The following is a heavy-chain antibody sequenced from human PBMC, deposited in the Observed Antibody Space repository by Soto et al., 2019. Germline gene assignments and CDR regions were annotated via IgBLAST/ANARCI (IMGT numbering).Heavy chain of an antibody. CDR3: AGNLHSSGYYFDY. CDR2: ISGSGGST. D-gene: IGHD3-22*01. J-gene: IGHJ4*01. V-gene: IGHV3-23*01. Sequence: GGSLRLSCAASGFTFSSYAMSWVRQAPGKGLEWVSAISGSGGSTYYADSVKGRFTISRDNSKNTLYLQMNSLRAEDTAVYYCAGNLHSSGYYFDYWGQEPWSPSPQ. CDR1: GFTFSSYA.